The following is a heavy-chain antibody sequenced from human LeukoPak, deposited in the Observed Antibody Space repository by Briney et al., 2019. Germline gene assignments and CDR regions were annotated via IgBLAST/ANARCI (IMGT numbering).Heavy chain of an antibody. V-gene: IGHV1-18*01. CDR2: ISTYNGDT. CDR3: ARGLRYTSY. Sequence: ASVKVSCKASGYTFTSYDINWVRQAPGQGLEWMGWISTYNGDTYYARKLQGRLTMTTDTSTATAYMELRSLTSDDTAVYYCARGLRYTSYWGQGTLVTVSS. D-gene: IGHD3-10*01. CDR1: GYTFTSYD. J-gene: IGHJ4*02.